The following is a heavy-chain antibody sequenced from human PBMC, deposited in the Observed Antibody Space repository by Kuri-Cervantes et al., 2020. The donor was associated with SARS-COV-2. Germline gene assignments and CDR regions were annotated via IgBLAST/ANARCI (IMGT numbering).Heavy chain of an antibody. CDR2: IWYDGSNK. J-gene: IGHJ6*02. V-gene: IGHV3-33*01. CDR1: GFTFSSYG. CDR3: ASIPAEGGDYYYYGMDV. D-gene: IGHD6-25*01. Sequence: GGSLRLSCAASGFTFSSYGMHWVRQAPGKGLEWVAVIWYDGSNKYYADSVKGRFTISRDNSKNTLYLQMNSLRAEDTAVYYCASIPAEGGDYYYYGMDVWGQGTTVTVSS.